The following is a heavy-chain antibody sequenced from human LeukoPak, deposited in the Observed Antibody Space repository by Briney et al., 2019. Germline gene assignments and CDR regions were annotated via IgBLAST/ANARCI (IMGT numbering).Heavy chain of an antibody. CDR1: GFTFSSYS. V-gene: IGHV3-21*01. CDR2: ISSSSSYI. J-gene: IGHJ6*03. CDR3: ARGVVPAAYYMDV. D-gene: IGHD2-2*01. Sequence: GGSLRLSCAASGFTFSSYSMNWVRQAPGKGLEWVSSISSSSSYIYYADSVKGRFTISRDNAKKSLYLQMNSLRAEDTAVYYCARGVVPAAYYMDVWGKGTTVTVSS.